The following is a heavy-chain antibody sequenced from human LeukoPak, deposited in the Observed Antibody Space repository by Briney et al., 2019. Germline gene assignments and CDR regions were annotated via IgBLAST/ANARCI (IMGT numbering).Heavy chain of an antibody. CDR2: IYASTST. CDR1: GDSISNHTSY. D-gene: IGHD6-19*01. V-gene: IGHV4-61*02. Sequence: PSETLSLTCTVSGDSISNHTSYWTWIRQPAGKGLEWIGRIYASTSTSYNPSLKSRVTISVDTSKNAFSLKLTSVTAADTAVYYCARDVIEAVAGKSSRSYYYYMDVWGKGTTVTVSS. CDR3: ARDVIEAVAGKSSRSYYYYMDV. J-gene: IGHJ6*03.